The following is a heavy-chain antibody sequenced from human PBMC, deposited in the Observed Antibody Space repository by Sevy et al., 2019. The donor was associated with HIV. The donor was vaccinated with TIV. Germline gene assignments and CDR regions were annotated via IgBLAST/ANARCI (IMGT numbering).Heavy chain of an antibody. CDR2: LYFSGNT. J-gene: IGHJ5*02. V-gene: IGHV4-59*01. D-gene: IGHD3-22*01. Sequence: SETLSLTCTVSGDSISKYVWSWIRQPPGKGLEWIGYLYFSGNTNYNPSLKSRVTRSVDTSKNQFSLTLKSVTAADTAVYYCARDYYDDRPRGFDPWGQGTLVTVSS. CDR1: GDSISKYV. CDR3: ARDYYDDRPRGFDP.